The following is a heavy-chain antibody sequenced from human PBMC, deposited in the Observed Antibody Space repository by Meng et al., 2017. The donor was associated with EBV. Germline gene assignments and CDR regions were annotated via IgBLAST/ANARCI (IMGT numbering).Heavy chain of an antibody. J-gene: IGHJ4*02. CDR3: ANLASYYDILTGKLDY. Sequence: VESGGGLVQPGGSLRLSCAASGFTFSSYAMSWVRQAPGKGLEWVSAISGSGGSTYYADSVKGRFTISRDNSKNTLYLQMNSLRAEDTAVYYCANLASYYDILTGKLDYWGQGTLVTVSS. V-gene: IGHV3-23*04. CDR1: GFTFSSYA. D-gene: IGHD3-9*01. CDR2: ISGSGGST.